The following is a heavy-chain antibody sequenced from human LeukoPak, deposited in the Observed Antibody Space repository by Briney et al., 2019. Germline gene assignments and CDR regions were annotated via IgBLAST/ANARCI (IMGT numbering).Heavy chain of an antibody. V-gene: IGHV3-64*05. J-gene: IGHJ4*02. D-gene: IGHD1-1*01. CDR1: GFILRSHA. CDR2: ISDNGGST. Sequence: GGSLRLSCSASGFILRSHAMHWVRQAPGKGLEDVSRISDNGGSTYYADSVKGRFTISRDNSKNTLYVQMSSLRAVDTAVYYCVKDNEAGGSPFDRWGQGTLVTVSS. CDR3: VKDNEAGGSPFDR.